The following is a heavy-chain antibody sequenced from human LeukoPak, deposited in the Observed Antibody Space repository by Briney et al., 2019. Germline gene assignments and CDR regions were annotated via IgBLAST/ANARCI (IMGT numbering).Heavy chain of an antibody. CDR2: IIPIFGTA. Sequence: SVKISCKASGGTFSSYAISWVRQAPGQGLEWVGGIIPIFGTANYAQKFQGRVTITTDESTSTAYMELSSLRSEDTAVYYCATRGCSGGSCYRNYYYYYMDVWGKGTTVTVSS. D-gene: IGHD2-15*01. CDR1: GGTFSSYA. J-gene: IGHJ6*03. V-gene: IGHV1-69*05. CDR3: ATRGCSGGSCYRNYYYYYMDV.